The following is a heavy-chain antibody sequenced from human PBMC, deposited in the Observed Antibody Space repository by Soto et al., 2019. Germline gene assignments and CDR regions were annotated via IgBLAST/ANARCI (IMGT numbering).Heavy chain of an antibody. CDR1: GYTFTNHG. D-gene: IGHD3-22*01. CDR3: ARRPFSSSGYYSNFDY. V-gene: IGHV5-10-1*01. Sequence: KVSCKASGYTFTNHGISWVRQMPGKGLEWMGRIDPSDSYTNYSPSFQGHVTISADKSISTAYLQWSSLKASDTAMYYCARRPFSSSGYYSNFDYWGQGTLVTVSS. CDR2: IDPSDSYT. J-gene: IGHJ4*02.